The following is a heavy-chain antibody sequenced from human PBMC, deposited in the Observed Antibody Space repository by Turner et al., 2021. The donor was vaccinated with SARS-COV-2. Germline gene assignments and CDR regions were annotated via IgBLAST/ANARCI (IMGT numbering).Heavy chain of an antibody. Sequence: QVQLVQSGAEVKKPGASGKVSCKASGYTFTSYGISWVRQAPGQGLEWMGWISAYNGNTNYAQKLQGRVTMTTDTSTSTAYMELRSLRSDDTAVYYCARGDIVVVVASTPGDYFDYWGQGTLVTVSS. V-gene: IGHV1-18*01. CDR2: ISAYNGNT. J-gene: IGHJ4*02. CDR3: ARGDIVVVVASTPGDYFDY. CDR1: GYTFTSYG. D-gene: IGHD2-15*01.